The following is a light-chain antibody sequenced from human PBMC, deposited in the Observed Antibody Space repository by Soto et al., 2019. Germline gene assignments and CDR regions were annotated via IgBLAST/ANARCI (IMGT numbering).Light chain of an antibody. J-gene: IGLJ1*01. V-gene: IGLV2-8*01. CDR3: SSYAGSNNGV. CDR2: EVS. Sequence: QSALTQPPSASGSPGQSVTISCTGTSSDVGSYNYVSWYQQHPGKAPKLMIYEVSKRPSGVPDRFSGSKSGNTASLTVSGLQAEDEADYYCSSYAGSNNGVFVTGTKVTVL. CDR1: SSDVGSYNY.